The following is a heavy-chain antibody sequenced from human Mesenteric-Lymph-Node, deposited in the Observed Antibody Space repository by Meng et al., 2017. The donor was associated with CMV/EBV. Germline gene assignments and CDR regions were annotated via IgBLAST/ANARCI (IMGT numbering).Heavy chain of an antibody. Sequence: SCAISGDSVSSNSAAWNGSRQSPSRGLEWLGRTYYRSKWYNDYAVSVKSRITINPDTSKNQFSLQLNSVTPEDTAVYYCARGSASSSWPELYYYYYGMDVWGQGTTVTVSS. CDR2: TYYRSKWYN. D-gene: IGHD6-13*01. J-gene: IGHJ6*02. CDR3: ARGSASSSWPELYYYYYGMDV. V-gene: IGHV6-1*01. CDR1: GDSVSSNSAA.